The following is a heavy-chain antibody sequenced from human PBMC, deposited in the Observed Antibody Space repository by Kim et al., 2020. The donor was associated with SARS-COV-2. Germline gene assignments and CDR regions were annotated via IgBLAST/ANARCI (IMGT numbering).Heavy chain of an antibody. D-gene: IGHD2-21*01. CDR1: GGSVSSGSYY. J-gene: IGHJ6*02. Sequence: SETLSLTCTVSGGSVSSGSYYWSWIRQPPGKGLEWIGYIYYSGSTNYNPSLKSRVTISVDTSKNQFSLKLSSVTAADTAVYYCARDGHSGYYYGMDVWGQGTTVTVSS. CDR2: IYYSGST. CDR3: ARDGHSGYYYGMDV. V-gene: IGHV4-61*01.